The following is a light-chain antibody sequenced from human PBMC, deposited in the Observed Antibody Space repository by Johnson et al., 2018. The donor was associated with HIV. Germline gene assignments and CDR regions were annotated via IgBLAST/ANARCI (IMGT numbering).Light chain of an antibody. CDR2: DNN. CDR3: GTWDSSLTTGGV. Sequence: QSVLTQPPSVSAAPGQKVTISCSGSSSNIGNNYVSWYQQFPGTAPKLLIYDNNKRHSGIPDRFSGSKSGTSAPLAITGLQAGAEAEYYCGTWDSSLTTGGVFGSGTKVTVL. J-gene: IGLJ1*01. CDR1: SSNIGNNY. V-gene: IGLV1-51*01.